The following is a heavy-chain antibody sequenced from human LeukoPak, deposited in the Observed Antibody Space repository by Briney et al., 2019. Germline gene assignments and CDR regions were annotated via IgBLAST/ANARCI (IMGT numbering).Heavy chain of an antibody. J-gene: IGHJ6*02. D-gene: IGHD3-3*01. Sequence: PGGSLRLSCAASGFTFSSYGMHWVRQAPGKGLEWVAVIWYDGSNKYYADSVKGRFTISRDNSKNTLYLQMNSLRAEDTAVYYCARDRVLEWLLSGSKYGMDVWGQGTTVTVSS. V-gene: IGHV3-33*01. CDR1: GFTFSSYG. CDR3: ARDRVLEWLLSGSKYGMDV. CDR2: IWYDGSNK.